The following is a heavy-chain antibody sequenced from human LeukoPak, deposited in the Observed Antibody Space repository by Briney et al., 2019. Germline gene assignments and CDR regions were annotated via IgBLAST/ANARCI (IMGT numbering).Heavy chain of an antibody. CDR2: IYPGDSDI. Sequence: GESLKISCKGSGYSFTSYWIGWVRQMPGKGLEWMGIIYPGDSDIRYSPSFQGQVTILADKSTSTAYLQWSSLKASDTAMYYCARRTYYDSSGHYTLARTVRAFDIWGQGTMVTVSS. D-gene: IGHD3-22*01. CDR3: ARRTYYDSSGHYTLARTVRAFDI. J-gene: IGHJ3*02. V-gene: IGHV5-51*01. CDR1: GYSFTSYW.